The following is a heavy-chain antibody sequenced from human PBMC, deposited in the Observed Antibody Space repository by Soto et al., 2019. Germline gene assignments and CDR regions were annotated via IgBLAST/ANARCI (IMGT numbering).Heavy chain of an antibody. J-gene: IGHJ1*01. CDR2: IKSKTDGGTI. D-gene: IGHD6-13*01. CDR1: SFTFSNAW. Sequence: EVQLVESGGGLVQPGGSLRLSCAASSFTFSNAWMNWVRQAPGKGLEGVGRIKSKTDGGTIDYAAPVRGRFTISRDDSKNTLLLQMNSRKTEDTAMFYCTTIGSSWGAWGQGTLVTVS. CDR3: TTIGSSWGA. V-gene: IGHV3-15*07.